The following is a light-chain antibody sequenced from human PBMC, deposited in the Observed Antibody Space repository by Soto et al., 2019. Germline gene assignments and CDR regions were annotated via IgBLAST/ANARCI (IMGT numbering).Light chain of an antibody. CDR3: QKYNSAPLT. J-gene: IGKJ4*01. Sequence: DVQMTQSPSSLSAFVGDRVTITCRSSQGSAAYVAGFQQKPVEVPKLLIYATSTLQSGVPSRFSGSGSGTDFTLTINSLQPEDVGTYYCQKYNSAPLTFGGGTKVDIK. CDR2: ATS. V-gene: IGKV1-27*01. CDR1: QGSAAY.